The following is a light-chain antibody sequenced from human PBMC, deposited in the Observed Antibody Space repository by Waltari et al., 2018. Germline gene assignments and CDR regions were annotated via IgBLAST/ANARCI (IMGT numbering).Light chain of an antibody. Sequence: DIVITHSPDSLAVSLGDRATINCKSSHRVLYSSNSKNFLAVYQPKPRQPPKLLIYWSSTREAGVPDRVSGSEAGADFTLTISSLQAEDVTVDYCQKYYTPPSFGQGTNLEIK. CDR3: QKYYTPPS. V-gene: IGKV4-1*01. CDR2: WSS. CDR1: HRVLYSSNSKNF. J-gene: IGKJ2*01.